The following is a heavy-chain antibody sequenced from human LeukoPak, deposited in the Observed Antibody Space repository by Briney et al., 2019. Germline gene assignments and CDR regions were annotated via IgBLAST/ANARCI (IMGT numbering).Heavy chain of an antibody. CDR1: GCTFTSYA. V-gene: IGHV7-4-1*02. Sequence: ASVKVSCKASGCTFTSYAMNWVRQAPGQGLEWMGWINTNTGNPTYAQGFTGRFVFSLDISISTAYLQISSLKAEDTAVYYCARIEQYQLLSGYYGMDVWGQGTTVTVSS. J-gene: IGHJ6*02. CDR3: ARIEQYQLLSGYYGMDV. CDR2: INTNTGNP. D-gene: IGHD2-2*01.